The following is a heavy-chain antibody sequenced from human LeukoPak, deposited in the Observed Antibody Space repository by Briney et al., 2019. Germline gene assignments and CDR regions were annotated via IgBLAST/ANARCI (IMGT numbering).Heavy chain of an antibody. V-gene: IGHV4-59*01. J-gene: IGHJ5*02. CDR1: GGSISSYY. CDR3: ARHRPYYYDSSGYPYGWFDP. CDR2: IYYSGST. Sequence: SETLSLTCTVSGGSISSYYWSWIRQPPGKGLEWIGYIYYSGSTNYNPSLKSRVTISVDTSKNQFSLKLSSVTAADTAVYYCARHRPYYYDSSGYPYGWFDPWGQGTLVTVSS. D-gene: IGHD3-22*01.